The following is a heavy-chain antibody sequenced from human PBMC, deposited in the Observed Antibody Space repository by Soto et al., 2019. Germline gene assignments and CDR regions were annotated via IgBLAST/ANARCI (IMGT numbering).Heavy chain of an antibody. J-gene: IGHJ3*02. Sequence: NPSETLSLTCAVSGGSFRGYYWTWIRQTPGKGLEWIGECSNSASTKYRSSLKSRVTISADPSKKQVSLNLSSVTAADSGVYYCARGACSINDCFTRWALDIWGGGPVIT. CDR3: ARGACSINDCFTRWALDI. V-gene: IGHV4-34*01. D-gene: IGHD2-2*01. CDR2: CSNSAST. CDR1: GGSFRGYY.